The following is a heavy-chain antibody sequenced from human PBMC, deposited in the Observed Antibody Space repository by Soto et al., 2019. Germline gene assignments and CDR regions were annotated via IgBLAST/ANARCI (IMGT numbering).Heavy chain of an antibody. CDR2: VYHTGDT. V-gene: IGHV4-4*02. D-gene: IGHD2-21*02. CDR1: GGTVASSHW. Sequence: PSETLSLTCGVSGGTVASSHWWSWVRQSPGGGLEWIGNVYHTGDTSLNPSLQSRVTISVDKSNNQFSLRLNSLTAADTAVYFCAREIGTAGGNNYFDRWGPGTLVTVSS. J-gene: IGHJ2*01. CDR3: AREIGTAGGNNYFDR.